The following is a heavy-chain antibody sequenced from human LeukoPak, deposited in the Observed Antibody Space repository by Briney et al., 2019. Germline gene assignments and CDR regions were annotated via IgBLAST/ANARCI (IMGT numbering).Heavy chain of an antibody. V-gene: IGHV4-31*03. CDR1: GGSISSGGYY. CDR2: IYYSGST. Sequence: PSQTLSLTCTVSGGSISSGGYYWSWIRQHPGKGLEWIGYIYYSGSTYCNPSLKSRVTISVDTSKNQFSLRLSSVTAADTAVYYCARSQSNGHYYFDHWGQGTLVTVSS. J-gene: IGHJ4*02. D-gene: IGHD1-26*01. CDR3: ARSQSNGHYYFDH.